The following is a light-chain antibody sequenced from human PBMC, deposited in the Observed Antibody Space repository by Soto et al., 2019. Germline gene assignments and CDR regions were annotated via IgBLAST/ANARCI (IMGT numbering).Light chain of an antibody. Sequence: DIQMTQSPSSLSASVGDRVTITCRASQGISNYLAWYQQKPGKVPKLLIYAASTLQSGVPSRFSGSGSGTDFPLTISSLQPEDVATYYCQKYNSDPPSTFGQGTKVEIK. J-gene: IGKJ1*01. CDR2: AAS. CDR1: QGISNY. V-gene: IGKV1-27*01. CDR3: QKYNSDPPST.